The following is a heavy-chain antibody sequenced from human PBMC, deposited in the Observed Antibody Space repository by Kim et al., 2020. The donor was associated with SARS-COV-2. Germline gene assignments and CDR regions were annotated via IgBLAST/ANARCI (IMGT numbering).Heavy chain of an antibody. CDR1: GFTISSFW. CDR2: IKQDASEK. V-gene: IGHV3-7*01. J-gene: IGHJ3*02. D-gene: IGHD5-12*01. Sequence: GGSLRLSCVASGFTISSFWVTWVRQAPGKGLEWVANIKQDASEKHYADSVKGRFTISRDNAKNSLYLQMNSLRVDDTAVYFCASQYRAYGDAFDIWGQG. CDR3: ASQYRAYGDAFDI.